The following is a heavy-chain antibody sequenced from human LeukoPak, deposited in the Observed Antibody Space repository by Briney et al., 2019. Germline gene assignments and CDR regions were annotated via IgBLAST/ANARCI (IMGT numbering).Heavy chain of an antibody. V-gene: IGHV1-69*13. J-gene: IGHJ6*03. CDR2: IIPIFGTA. Sequence: GASVKVSCKASGGTFSSYAISWVRQAPGQGLEWMGGIIPIFGTANYAQKFQGRVTITADESTSTAYMELSSLRSEDTAVYYCASGEASYYGSGSPLYMDVWGKGTTVTISS. CDR1: GGTFSSYA. CDR3: ASGEASYYGSGSPLYMDV. D-gene: IGHD3-10*01.